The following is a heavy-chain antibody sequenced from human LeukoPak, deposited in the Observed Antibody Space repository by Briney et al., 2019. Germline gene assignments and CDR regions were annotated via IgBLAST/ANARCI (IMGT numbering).Heavy chain of an antibody. Sequence: GGSLRLSCAACGFTFTDYWMHWLRQAPGKGLVWVSGIKRDASAATYADFVKRRFTISRDNTKNTLYLQMNRLRADDTAVYYCARDRASHFDFWGQGTVVTVSS. CDR1: GFTFTDYW. V-gene: IGHV3-74*01. J-gene: IGHJ4*02. CDR2: IKRDASAA. CDR3: ARDRASHFDF. D-gene: IGHD2-2*01.